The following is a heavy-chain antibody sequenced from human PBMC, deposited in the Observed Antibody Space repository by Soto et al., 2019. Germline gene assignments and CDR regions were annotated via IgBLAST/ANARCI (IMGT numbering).Heavy chain of an antibody. Sequence: QVQLVQSGAEVKKPGSSVKVSCKASGGTFSTYTISWVRQAPGQGLEWMGRLIPILGIAHYAQKFQGRVPITADKATSTAYMELSSLRSEDTPVYYCARDSVYCSVGSCQIEGPIDYWGQGALVSVSS. CDR3: ARDSVYCSVGSCQIEGPIDY. J-gene: IGHJ4*02. D-gene: IGHD2-15*01. CDR2: LIPILGIA. V-gene: IGHV1-69*08. CDR1: GGTFSTYT.